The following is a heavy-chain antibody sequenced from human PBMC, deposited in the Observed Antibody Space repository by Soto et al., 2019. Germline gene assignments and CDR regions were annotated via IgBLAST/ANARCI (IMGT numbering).Heavy chain of an antibody. CDR2: IIPIFGTA. J-gene: IGHJ6*02. D-gene: IGHD6-19*01. CDR1: GGTFSSYA. V-gene: IGHV1-69*13. Sequence: GASVKVSCQASGGTFSSYAISWVRQAPGQGLEWMGGIIPIFGTANYAQKFQGRVTITADESTSTAYMELSSLRSEDTAVYYCARGGRMQWLVTSRYYYYGMDVWGQGTTVTVSS. CDR3: ARGGRMQWLVTSRYYYYGMDV.